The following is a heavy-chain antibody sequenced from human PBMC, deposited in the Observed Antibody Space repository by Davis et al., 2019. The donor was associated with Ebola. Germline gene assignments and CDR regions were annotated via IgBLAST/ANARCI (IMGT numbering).Heavy chain of an antibody. Sequence: SVKVSCKASGGTFSSYAVSWVRQAPGQGLEWMGRIIPILGIANYAQKFQGRVTITADKSTSTAYMELSSLRSEDTAVYYCAREFCSSTSCYVSYYYYGMDVWGQGTTVTVSS. V-gene: IGHV1-69*04. CDR2: IIPILGIA. CDR1: GGTFSSYA. J-gene: IGHJ6*02. CDR3: AREFCSSTSCYVSYYYYGMDV. D-gene: IGHD2-2*01.